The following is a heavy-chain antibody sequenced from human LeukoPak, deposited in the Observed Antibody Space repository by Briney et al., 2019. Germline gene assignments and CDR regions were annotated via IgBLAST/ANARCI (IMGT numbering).Heavy chain of an antibody. D-gene: IGHD2-21*02. CDR2: INSDGSRT. J-gene: IGHJ4*02. CDR3: ARELPREVTLDY. V-gene: IGHV3-74*01. Sequence: GASLRLSCAASGFTLSSYEMHWVRQAPGKGLVWVSRINSDGSRTGYADSVKGRLTISRDNAKNTLYLQMNSLRAEDTAIYYCARELPREVTLDYWGQGTLVTVSS. CDR1: GFTLSSYE.